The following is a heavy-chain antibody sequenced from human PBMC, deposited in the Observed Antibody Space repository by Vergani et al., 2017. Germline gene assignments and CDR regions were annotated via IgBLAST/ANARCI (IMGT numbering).Heavy chain of an antibody. Sequence: QVQLQESGPGLVKPSQTLSLTCTVSGGSISSGGYYWNWIRQPAGKGLQWIGRIYNSGSTSYTPSLKSRITISVDTSKNQFSLKLSAVTAANTALYYCAIGTYYFDYWGQGTLVTVSS. J-gene: IGHJ4*02. CDR3: AIGTYYFDY. CDR2: IYNSGST. CDR1: GGSISSGGYY. D-gene: IGHD1-1*01. V-gene: IGHV4-61*02.